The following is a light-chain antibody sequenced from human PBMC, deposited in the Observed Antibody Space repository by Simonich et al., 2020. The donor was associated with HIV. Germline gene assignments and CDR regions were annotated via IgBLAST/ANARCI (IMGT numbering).Light chain of an antibody. V-gene: IGKV4-1*01. CDR3: QQYYSTLSYT. J-gene: IGKJ2*01. CDR2: WAS. Sequence: DIVMTQSPDSLAVSLGERATINCKSSQSVLYSSNNKNYLAWYQQKPGQTPKLLIYWASTRESGVPDRFSGSGSGTEFTLTINSLQAEDVAVYYCQQYYSTLSYTFGQGTKLEIK. CDR1: QSVLYSSNNKNY.